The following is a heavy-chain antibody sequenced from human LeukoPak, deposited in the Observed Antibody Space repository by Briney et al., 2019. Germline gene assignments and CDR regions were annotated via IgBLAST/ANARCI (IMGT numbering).Heavy chain of an antibody. CDR3: AKDRIVISFGDVSKH. D-gene: IGHD3-10*01. V-gene: IGHV3-30*18. CDR2: ISHDESNK. CDR1: GFIFSGYG. Sequence: SGGSLRLSCAASGFIFSGYGMHWVRQAPGKGLEWVALISHDESNKHYADSAKGRFTISRDNSKNTLYLQMNSLRVEDTAIYYCAKDRIVISFGDVSKHWGQGTLVTVSS. J-gene: IGHJ1*01.